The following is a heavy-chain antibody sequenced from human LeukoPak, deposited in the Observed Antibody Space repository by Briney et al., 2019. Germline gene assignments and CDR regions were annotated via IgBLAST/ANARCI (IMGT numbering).Heavy chain of an antibody. CDR3: AGGGDFDY. V-gene: IGHV3-21*01. CDR2: ISRTSEYV. Sequence: GGSLRLSCAASGFSFSIYFMNWVRQAPGKGLEWVSSISRTSEYVHYADSVRGRFAISRDNAKNSVYLQMNSLRAEDTAVYFCAGGGDFDYWGQGILVTVSA. CDR1: GFSFSIYF. D-gene: IGHD3-16*01. J-gene: IGHJ4*02.